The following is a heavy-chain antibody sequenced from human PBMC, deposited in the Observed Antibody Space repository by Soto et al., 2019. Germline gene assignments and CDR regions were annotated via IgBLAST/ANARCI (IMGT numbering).Heavy chain of an antibody. CDR3: AREVAADGTFREDVFDI. Sequence: QVHLVQSGAEVKKPGSSVKVSCKAPGGTFSNHAINWVRQAPGQGLEWMGRIIPIFSTTNYAQKFQGRVTMTADESTITAYLELSSLKHDETAVYYCAREVAADGTFREDVFDIWGQGTLVTVSS. V-gene: IGHV1-69*12. D-gene: IGHD6-13*01. CDR2: IIPIFSTT. J-gene: IGHJ3*02. CDR1: GGTFSNHA.